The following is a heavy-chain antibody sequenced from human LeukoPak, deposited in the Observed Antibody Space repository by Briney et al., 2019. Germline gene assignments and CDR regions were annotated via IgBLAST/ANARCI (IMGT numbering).Heavy chain of an antibody. CDR3: AKEGIPMVRGVAYYYYYGMDV. CDR2: ISWNSGSI. V-gene: IGHV3-9*01. J-gene: IGHJ6*02. CDR1: GFTFDDYA. Sequence: TGRSLRLSCAASGFTFDDYAMHWVRQAPGKGLEWVSGISWNSGSIGYADSVKGRFTISRDNAKNSLYLQMNSLRAEDTALYYCAKEGIPMVRGVAYYYYYGMDVWGQGTTVTVSS. D-gene: IGHD3-10*01.